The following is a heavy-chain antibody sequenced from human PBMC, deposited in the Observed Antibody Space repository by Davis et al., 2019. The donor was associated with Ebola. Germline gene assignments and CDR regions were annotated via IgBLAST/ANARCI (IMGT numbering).Heavy chain of an antibody. J-gene: IGHJ3*02. D-gene: IGHD5-12*01. CDR2: VIPILGIT. CDR1: GDTFRRHG. V-gene: IGHV1-69*10. CDR3: TTPGGQDSGYDVFDI. Sequence: AASVKVSCKTSGDTFRRHGISWVRQAPGQGLEWLGGVIPILGITNRSQKFWGRLTITADESTTTVYMDLSSLRSEDTALYYCTTPGGQDSGYDVFDIWGQGTMVTVSS.